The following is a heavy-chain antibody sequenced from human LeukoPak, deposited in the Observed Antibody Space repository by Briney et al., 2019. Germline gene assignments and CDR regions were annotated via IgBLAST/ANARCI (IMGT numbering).Heavy chain of an antibody. CDR1: GGSINSYY. D-gene: IGHD1-1*01. CDR2: TYKSGST. J-gene: IGHJ3*02. Sequence: SETLSLTCTVSGGSINSYYWSWIRQPPGKGLEWIGNTYKSGSTNYNPSLKSRVTMSVDTSKNQFSLRLNSVTAADTAVYYCARLSTGPYGLGAFDIWGQGTMVTVSS. CDR3: ARLSTGPYGLGAFDI. V-gene: IGHV4-59*08.